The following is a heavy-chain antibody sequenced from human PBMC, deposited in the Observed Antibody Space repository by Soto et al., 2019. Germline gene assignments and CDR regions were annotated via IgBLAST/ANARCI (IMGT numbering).Heavy chain of an antibody. V-gene: IGHV1-18*04. CDR3: ARNPITMLVVVTELFDY. CDR2: ISAYNGNT. Sequence: ASVKVSCKASGYTFTSYGISWVRQAPGQGLEWMGWISAYNGNTNYAQKLQGRVTMTTDTSTSTAYMELRSLRSDDTAVYYCARNPITMLVVVTELFDYCRQGTLVTVAS. J-gene: IGHJ4*02. CDR1: GYTFTSYG. D-gene: IGHD3-22*01.